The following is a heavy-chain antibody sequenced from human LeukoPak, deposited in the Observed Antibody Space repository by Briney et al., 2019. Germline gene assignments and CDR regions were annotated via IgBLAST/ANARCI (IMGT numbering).Heavy chain of an antibody. J-gene: IGHJ4*02. CDR1: GGSFSSYY. D-gene: IGHD3-10*01. CDR3: AREMEFGDYLDY. V-gene: IGHV4-4*07. Sequence: PSETLSLTCAVYGGSFSSYYWSWIRQPAGKELELIGRIYTSGSTNYNPSLKSRVTMSVDTSKNQFSLKLSSVTAADTAVYYCAREMEFGDYLDYWGQGTLVTVSS. CDR2: IYTSGST.